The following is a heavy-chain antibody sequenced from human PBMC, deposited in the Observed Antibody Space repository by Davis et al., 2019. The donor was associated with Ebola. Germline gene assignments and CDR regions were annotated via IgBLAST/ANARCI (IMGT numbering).Heavy chain of an antibody. D-gene: IGHD6-13*01. CDR2: ISAYNGNT. V-gene: IGHV1-18*01. CDR1: GYTFTSYG. Sequence: ASVKVSCKASGYTFTSYGISWVRQAPGQGLEWMGWISAYNGNTNYAQKLQGRVTMTTDTSTSTAYMELRSLRSDDTAVYYCARLYSSSWYGGWFDPWGQGTLVTVSS. J-gene: IGHJ5*02. CDR3: ARLYSSSWYGGWFDP.